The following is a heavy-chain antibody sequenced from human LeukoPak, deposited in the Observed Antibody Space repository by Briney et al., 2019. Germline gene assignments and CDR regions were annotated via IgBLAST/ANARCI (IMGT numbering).Heavy chain of an antibody. Sequence: ASVRVSCEASVYTFTGYNIYSVCETPVRKVLCMGLINPNGGTTRYAQKFQGGVTMTRDTSTSTVYMELSSLRSGDTAVYYCARGELKGPYYFDYWGQGTLVTVSS. CDR3: ARGELKGPYYFDY. D-gene: IGHD1-26*01. J-gene: IGHJ4*02. V-gene: IGHV1-46*03. CDR1: VYTFTGYN. CDR2: INPNGGTT.